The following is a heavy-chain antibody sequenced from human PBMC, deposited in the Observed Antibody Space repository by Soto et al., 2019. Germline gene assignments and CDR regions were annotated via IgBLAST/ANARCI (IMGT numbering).Heavy chain of an antibody. V-gene: IGHV1-46*01. CDR2: INPSGGGT. CDR1: GYTFLDFY. J-gene: IGHJ4*02. D-gene: IGHD3-3*02. CDR3: ARDKPFSAGY. Sequence: QVQLVQSGTEVKKPGASVKVSCKASGYTFLDFYIHWVRQAPGQGLEWMGFINPSGGGTTYAQQFQVRLTMTRDTSTSTVYMELISLRSEDTAIYYCARDKPFSAGYWGQGTLVT.